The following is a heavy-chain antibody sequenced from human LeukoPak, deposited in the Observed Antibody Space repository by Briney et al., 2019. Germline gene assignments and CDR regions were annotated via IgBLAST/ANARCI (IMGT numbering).Heavy chain of an antibody. D-gene: IGHD5-18*01. CDR2: ISSSGSTI. V-gene: IGHV3-48*03. Sequence: GGSLRLSCAASGFTFSSYEMNWVRQAPGKGLEWVSYISSSGSTIYYADSVKGRFTISRDNAKNSLYLQMNSLRAEDTAVYYCARVVGYSYGPGYYMDVWGKGTTVTISS. CDR3: ARVVGYSYGPGYYMDV. CDR1: GFTFSSYE. J-gene: IGHJ6*03.